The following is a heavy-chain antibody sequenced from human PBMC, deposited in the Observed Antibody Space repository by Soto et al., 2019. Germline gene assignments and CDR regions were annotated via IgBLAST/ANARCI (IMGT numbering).Heavy chain of an antibody. CDR2: ISYDGSNK. V-gene: IGHV3-30-3*01. J-gene: IGHJ6*02. Sequence: PGGSLRLSCAASGFTFSSYAMHWVRQAPGKGLEWVAVISYDGSNKYYADSVKGRFTISRDNSKNTLYLQMNSLRAEDTAVYYCARDRVVPAATGPYYYGMDVWGQGTTVTVSS. CDR1: GFTFSSYA. CDR3: ARDRVVPAATGPYYYGMDV. D-gene: IGHD2-2*01.